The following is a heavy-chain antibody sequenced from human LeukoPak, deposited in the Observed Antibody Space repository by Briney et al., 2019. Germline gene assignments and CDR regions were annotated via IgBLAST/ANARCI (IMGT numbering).Heavy chain of an antibody. J-gene: IGHJ4*02. Sequence: GALRLSFAASGFTFSTYAMGWVRQAPARGRGGVSSLRGGGETFYADSVKGRFTLSRDDSRNTVYIQMNNLRVEDTAVYFCAKASWVSSADAVLWGQGTLVTVSS. CDR1: GFTFSTYA. CDR3: AKASWVSSADAVL. D-gene: IGHD3-16*01. CDR2: LRGGGET. V-gene: IGHV3-23*01.